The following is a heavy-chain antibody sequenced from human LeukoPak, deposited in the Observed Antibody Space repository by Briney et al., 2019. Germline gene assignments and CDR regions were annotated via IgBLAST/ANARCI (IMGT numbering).Heavy chain of an antibody. D-gene: IGHD5-18*01. J-gene: IGHJ4*02. Sequence: GGSLRLSCAASGFTFSSYAMSWVRQAPGKGLEWVSAISGSGGSTYYADSVKGRFTISRENSKNTLYLQMNSLRAEDTAVYYCAKDLRWIQLWLFDYWGQGTLVTVSS. CDR1: GFTFSSYA. CDR3: AKDLRWIQLWLFDY. CDR2: ISGSGGST. V-gene: IGHV3-23*01.